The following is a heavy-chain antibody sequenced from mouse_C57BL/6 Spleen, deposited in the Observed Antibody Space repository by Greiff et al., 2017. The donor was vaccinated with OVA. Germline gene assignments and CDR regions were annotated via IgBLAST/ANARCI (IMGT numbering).Heavy chain of an antibody. CDR2: ISYDGSN. CDR1: GYSITSGYY. D-gene: IGHD3-1*01. CDR3: ASERTGAFDY. V-gene: IGHV3-6*01. J-gene: IGHJ2*01. Sequence: EVQLVESGPGLVKPSQSLSLTCSVTGYSITSGYYWNWIRQFPGNKLEWMGYISYDGSNNYNPSLKNRISITRDTSKNQFFLKLNSVTTEDTATYYCASERTGAFDYWGQGTTLTVSS.